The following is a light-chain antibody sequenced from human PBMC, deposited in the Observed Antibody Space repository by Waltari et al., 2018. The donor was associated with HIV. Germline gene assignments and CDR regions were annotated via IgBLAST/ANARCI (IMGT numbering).Light chain of an antibody. CDR1: SSTIGSNP. V-gene: IGLV1-44*01. J-gene: IGLJ3*02. CDR3: AVWDDSLRSVL. Sequence: QSVLTQPPSASGTPGQRVNISCSGGSSTIGSNPVHWYRQFPGEAPNLLIYTNIPRPSGVPDRFSGSKSGTSASLAISGLQSEDEADFYCAVWDDSLRSVLFGGGTRLTVL. CDR2: TNI.